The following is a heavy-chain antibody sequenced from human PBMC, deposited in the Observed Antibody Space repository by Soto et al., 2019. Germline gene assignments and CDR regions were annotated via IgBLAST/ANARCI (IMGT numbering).Heavy chain of an antibody. CDR3: AKEIPTIGPTDCASTSCNY. CDR1: GFTFTNYA. V-gene: IGHV3-23*01. Sequence: GGSLRLSCAASGFTFTNYAMAWVRQAPGKGLEWVSAITGRGGGTYYADSVKGRFTISRDNSRNTLYLQMNSLRAEDTALYYSAKEIPTIGPTDCASTSCNYWGQGTLVTVSS. CDR2: ITGRGGGT. J-gene: IGHJ4*02. D-gene: IGHD2-2*01.